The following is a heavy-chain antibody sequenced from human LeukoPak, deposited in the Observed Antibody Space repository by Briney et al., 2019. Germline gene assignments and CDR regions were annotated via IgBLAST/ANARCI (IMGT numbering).Heavy chain of an antibody. J-gene: IGHJ5*02. CDR1: GYTFTGYY. Sequence: GASVKVSCKASGYTFTGYYMHWVRQAPGQGLEWMGWINPNSGSTNYAQKFQGRVTMTRDTSISTAYMELSRLRSDDTAVYYCARVGYYYDSSGYLLALATHSATNWFDPWGQGTLVTVSS. CDR2: INPNSGST. CDR3: ARVGYYYDSSGYLLALATHSATNWFDP. V-gene: IGHV1-2*02. D-gene: IGHD3-22*01.